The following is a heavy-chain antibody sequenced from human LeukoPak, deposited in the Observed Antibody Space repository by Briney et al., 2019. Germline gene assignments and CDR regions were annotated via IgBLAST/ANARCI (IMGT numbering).Heavy chain of an antibody. J-gene: IGHJ5*02. Sequence: PSETLSLTCTVSGGSISSYYWSWIRQPPGKGLEWIGYIYYSGSTNYNPSLKSRVTMSIDTSKKQFSLRLSSVTAADTAVYYCARDLAGTWDNWFDPWGQGTPVTVSS. CDR2: IYYSGST. CDR3: ARDLAGTWDNWFDP. D-gene: IGHD7-27*01. V-gene: IGHV4-59*12. CDR1: GGSISSYY.